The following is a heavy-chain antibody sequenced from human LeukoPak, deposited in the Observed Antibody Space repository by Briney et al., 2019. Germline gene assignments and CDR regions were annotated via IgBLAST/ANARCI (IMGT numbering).Heavy chain of an antibody. CDR3: ARGLSASCYDSNAFDI. D-gene: IGHD5-12*01. Sequence: GGSLRLSCAASGFTVSSNYMSWVRQAPGKGLEWVSVIYSGGSTYYADSVTGRFTISRDNSKNTLYLQMNSLRAEDTAVYYCARGLSASCYDSNAFDIWGQGTMVTVSS. V-gene: IGHV3-53*01. J-gene: IGHJ3*02. CDR2: IYSGGST. CDR1: GFTVSSNY.